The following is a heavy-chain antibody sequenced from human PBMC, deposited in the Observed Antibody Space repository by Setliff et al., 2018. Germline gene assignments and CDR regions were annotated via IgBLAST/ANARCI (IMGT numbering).Heavy chain of an antibody. CDR3: ARDTHQWDPLYFDS. Sequence: ASVKVSCKASGYTFTNYGFTWVRQAPGQGLEWMGWINPNNGDTKSAQKFRGRVTLTKDTSTNTKYMELRSLRSDDTAMYYCARDTHQWDPLYFDSWGQGTLVTSPQ. CDR2: INPNNGDT. CDR1: GYTFTNYG. D-gene: IGHD1-26*01. J-gene: IGHJ4*02. V-gene: IGHV1-18*01.